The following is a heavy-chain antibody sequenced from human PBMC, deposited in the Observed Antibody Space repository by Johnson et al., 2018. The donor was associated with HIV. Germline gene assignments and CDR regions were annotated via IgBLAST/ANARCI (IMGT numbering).Heavy chain of an antibody. V-gene: IGHV3-33*01. CDR3: AREGEGYSSSWYDAFDI. Sequence: QVQLVESGGGVVQPGRSLRLSCAASGFTFSSYGMHWVRQAPGKGLEWVAVIWYDGSNKYYADSVKGRFTISRENAKNSLYLQMNSLRAEDTAVYYCAREGEGYSSSWYDAFDIWGQGTMVTVSS. D-gene: IGHD6-13*01. CDR2: IWYDGSNK. CDR1: GFTFSSYG. J-gene: IGHJ3*02.